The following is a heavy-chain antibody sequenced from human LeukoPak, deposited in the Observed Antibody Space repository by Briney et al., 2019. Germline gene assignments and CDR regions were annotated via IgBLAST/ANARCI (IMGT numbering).Heavy chain of an antibody. CDR1: GYSFTSYW. CDR3: ARIYYGSGSYSPYYGTDV. D-gene: IGHD3-10*01. J-gene: IGHJ6*02. CDR2: IYPGDSDT. V-gene: IGHV5-51*01. Sequence: PGESLKISCKGSGYSFTSYWIGWVRQMPGKGLEWMGIIYPGDSDTRYSPSFQGQVTISADKSISTAYLQWSSLKASDTAMYYCARIYYGSGSYSPYYGTDVWGQGTTVTVSS.